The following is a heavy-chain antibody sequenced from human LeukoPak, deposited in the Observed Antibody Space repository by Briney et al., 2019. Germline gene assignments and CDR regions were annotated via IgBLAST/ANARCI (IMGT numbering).Heavy chain of an antibody. J-gene: IGHJ6*02. V-gene: IGHV3-21*01. CDR1: GFTFSSYS. D-gene: IGHD3-3*01. CDR2: ISSSSSYI. CDR3: ARDGYDFWSGYYTSMDV. Sequence: GGSLRLSCAAPGFTFSSYSMNWVRQAPGKGLEWVSSISSSSSYIYYADSVKGRFTISRDNAKNSLYLQMNSLRAEDTAVYYCARDGYDFWSGYYTSMDVWGQGTTVTVSS.